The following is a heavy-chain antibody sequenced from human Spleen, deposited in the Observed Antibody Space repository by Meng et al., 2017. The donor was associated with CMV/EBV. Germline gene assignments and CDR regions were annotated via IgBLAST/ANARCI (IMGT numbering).Heavy chain of an antibody. CDR3: ARGSYSSGWYIRGFFDY. D-gene: IGHD6-19*01. Sequence: SETLSLTCAVYDESFSGYYWSWIRQPPGKGLEWIGEINHSGSTNYNPSLKSRVTISVDTSKNQFSLKLSSVTAADTAVYYCARGSYSSGWYIRGFFDYWGQGTLVTVSS. V-gene: IGHV4-34*01. J-gene: IGHJ4*02. CDR1: DESFSGYY. CDR2: INHSGST.